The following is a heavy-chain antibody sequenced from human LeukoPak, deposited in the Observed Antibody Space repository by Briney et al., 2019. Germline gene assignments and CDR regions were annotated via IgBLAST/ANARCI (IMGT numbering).Heavy chain of an antibody. CDR2: VNGDGSAT. J-gene: IGHJ4*02. V-gene: IGHV3-74*01. CDR1: GFTFSGYW. CDR3: ARSATGAYFDY. Sequence: GGSLRLSCAASGFTFSGYWMHWVRQAPGKGLVWVSRVNGDGSATTYADSVKGRFTISRDNARNTLYLQMNSLRAEDTAVYYCARSATGAYFDYWGQGTLVTVSS. D-gene: IGHD4/OR15-4a*01.